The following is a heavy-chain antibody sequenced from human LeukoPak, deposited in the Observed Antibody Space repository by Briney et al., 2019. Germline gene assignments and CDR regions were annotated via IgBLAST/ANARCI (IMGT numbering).Heavy chain of an antibody. Sequence: KSSETLSLTCAVYGGSFSGYYWSWIRQPPGKGLEWIGYIFYSGVDRYNPALESRVTISIDTSKNQFSLKLSSVTATDTAIYYCARHDNYPGFGRGFGPWGQGTLVTVSS. CDR2: IFYSGVD. J-gene: IGHJ5*02. CDR3: ARHDNYPGFGRGFGP. V-gene: IGHV4-59*08. CDR1: GGSFSGYY. D-gene: IGHD3-10*01.